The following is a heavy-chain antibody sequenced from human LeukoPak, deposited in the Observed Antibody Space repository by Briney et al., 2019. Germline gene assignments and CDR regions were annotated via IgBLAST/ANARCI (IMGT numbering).Heavy chain of an antibody. V-gene: IGHV4-4*07. CDR3: AGGYSYGHYYYMDV. J-gene: IGHJ6*03. Sequence: SEPLSLTCTVLGGSISIYYSSWIRQPAGKGLEWIGRIYTSGSTIYNPPLKSPVPMSVDTSKNQFSLKLSSVTAADTAVYYCAGGYSYGHYYYMDVWGKRTTVTISS. CDR2: IYTSGST. D-gene: IGHD5-18*01. CDR1: GGSISIYY.